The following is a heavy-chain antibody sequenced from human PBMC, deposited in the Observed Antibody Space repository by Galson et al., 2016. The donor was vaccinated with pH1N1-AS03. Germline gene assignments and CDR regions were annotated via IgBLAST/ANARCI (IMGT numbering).Heavy chain of an antibody. CDR1: GFRFSGFW. Sequence: SLRLSCATSGFRFSGFWMHWVRQVPGKGLVWVAFINRDATKIEYADSVKGRFTIFRDNNKNTLYLQMNSVRAEDTGVYHCVRDDTGMDVWGQGTTVTVSS. CDR3: VRDDTGMDV. V-gene: IGHV3-74*01. J-gene: IGHJ6*02. CDR2: INRDATKI.